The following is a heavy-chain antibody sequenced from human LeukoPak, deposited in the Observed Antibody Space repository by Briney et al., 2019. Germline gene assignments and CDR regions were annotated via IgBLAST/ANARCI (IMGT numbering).Heavy chain of an antibody. D-gene: IGHD6-19*01. CDR3: AKVVSGWFDP. J-gene: IGHJ5*02. CDR2: IYHNGGT. Sequence: SETLSLTCTVSGGSIINHYWTWIRQPPGKGLEWIGSIYHNGGTNYNPSLESRVTMSVDTSKNQFFLKMTSVTAADTAVYYCAKVVSGWFDPWGQGTLVTVSS. CDR1: GGSIINHY. V-gene: IGHV4-59*11.